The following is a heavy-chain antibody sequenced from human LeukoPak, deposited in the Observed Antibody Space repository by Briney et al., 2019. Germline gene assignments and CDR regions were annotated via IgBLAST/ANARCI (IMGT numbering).Heavy chain of an antibody. Sequence: SETLSLTCTVSGGSISSYYWSWIRQPPGKGLEWTGYIYYSGSTNYNPSLKSRVTISVDTSKNQFSLKLSSVTAADTAVYYCARGGGLHPFDYWGQGTLVTVSS. J-gene: IGHJ4*02. V-gene: IGHV4-59*01. CDR2: IYYSGST. CDR3: ARGGGLHPFDY. CDR1: GGSISSYY. D-gene: IGHD2-15*01.